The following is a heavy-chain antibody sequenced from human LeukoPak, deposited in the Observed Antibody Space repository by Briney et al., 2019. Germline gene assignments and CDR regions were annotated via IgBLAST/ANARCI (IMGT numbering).Heavy chain of an antibody. CDR1: GFTFSSFG. D-gene: IGHD6-25*01. CDR2: IWYDASNK. Sequence: SGGSLRLSCAASGFTFSSFGMHWVRQAPGKGLEWVAVIWYDASNKYYADSVKGRFTISRDNSKNTLYLQMNTLRDDDTAVYYCVRGVGASGFNYLDSWGQGTLVIVSS. J-gene: IGHJ4*02. CDR3: VRGVGASGFNYLDS. V-gene: IGHV3-33*01.